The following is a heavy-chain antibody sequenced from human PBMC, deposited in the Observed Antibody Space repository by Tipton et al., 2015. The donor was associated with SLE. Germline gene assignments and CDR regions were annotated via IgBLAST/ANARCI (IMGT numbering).Heavy chain of an antibody. CDR1: GYSFTGYY. D-gene: IGHD3-3*01. Sequence: QSGAEVKKPGASVKVSCKASGYSFTGYYVHWVRQAPGQGLEWMGQINPNSGDTSYALNFQGRVTMTSDTSLSTAYMELSGLTSDDTAVYYCARSGLFWGQGTLATVSS. J-gene: IGHJ4*02. CDR2: INPNSGDT. V-gene: IGHV1-2*06. CDR3: ARSGLF.